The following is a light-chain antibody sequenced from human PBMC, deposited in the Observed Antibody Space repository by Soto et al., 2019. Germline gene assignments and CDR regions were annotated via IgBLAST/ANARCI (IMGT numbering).Light chain of an antibody. CDR3: QQYNKYWT. CDR1: QSISYW. Sequence: DIQMTQSPSTLSASVGDRVTITCRASQSISYWLAWYQQKPGKAPNLLIYKASSLESGVPSRFSGSGSGTEFTLTISSLQPDDFATYYCQQYNKYWTFCQGTKVEIK. J-gene: IGKJ1*01. V-gene: IGKV1-5*03. CDR2: KAS.